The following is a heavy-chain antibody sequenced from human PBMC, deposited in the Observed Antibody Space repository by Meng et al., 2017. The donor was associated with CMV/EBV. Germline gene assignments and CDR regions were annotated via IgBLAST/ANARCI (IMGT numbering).Heavy chain of an antibody. Sequence: VQLVHYGAEWKKPGASGKVSCYASGGIFSSYAISWVRMAPGQGLEWMGGIIPIFGTANYAQKFQGRVTITADESTSTAYMGLSSLRSEDTAVYYCARRGSYYGSGSYYNWFDPWGQGTLVTVSS. CDR1: GGIFSSYA. D-gene: IGHD3-10*01. J-gene: IGHJ5*02. CDR2: IIPIFGTA. CDR3: ARRGSYYGSGSYYNWFDP. V-gene: IGHV1-69*12.